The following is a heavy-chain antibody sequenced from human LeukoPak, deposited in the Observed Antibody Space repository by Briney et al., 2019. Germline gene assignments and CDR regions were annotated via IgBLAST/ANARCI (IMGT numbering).Heavy chain of an antibody. D-gene: IGHD2-2*01. CDR3: ARIVVPAARRAPDY. CDR1: GGSFSGYY. CDR2: INRSGST. J-gene: IGHJ4*02. V-gene: IGHV4-34*01. Sequence: SETLSLTCAVYGGSFSGYYWSWIRQPPGKGLEWIGEINRSGSTNYNPSLKSRVTISVDTSKNQFSLKLSSVTAADTAVYYCARIVVPAARRAPDYWGQGTLVTVSS.